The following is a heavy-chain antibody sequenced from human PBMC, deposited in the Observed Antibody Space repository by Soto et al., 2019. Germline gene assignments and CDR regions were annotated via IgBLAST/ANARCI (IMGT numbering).Heavy chain of an antibody. J-gene: IGHJ6*03. CDR1: GGSFSGYY. CDR2: INHSGST. D-gene: IGHD2-15*01. CDR3: ARRRGYLGYMDV. Sequence: SETLSLTCAVYGGSFSGYYWSWIRQPPGKGLEWIGEINHSGSTNYNPSLKSRVTISVDTSRNQFSLKLSSVTAAVTAVYYCARRRGYLGYMDVWGKGTTVTVSS. V-gene: IGHV4-34*01.